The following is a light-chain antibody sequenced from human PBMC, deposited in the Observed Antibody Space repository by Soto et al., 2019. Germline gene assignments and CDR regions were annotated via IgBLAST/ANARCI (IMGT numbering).Light chain of an antibody. J-gene: IGKJ1*01. CDR2: GAS. CDR1: QSVSSN. V-gene: IGKV3-15*01. CDR3: QQYGSSHWT. Sequence: EIVMTQSPATLSVSPGERVTLSCRASQSVSSNLAWYQQKPGQAPRLLIYGASTRATGIPARFSGSGSGTEFTLTISSLQFEDFAVYYCQQYGSSHWTFGQGTKVDIK.